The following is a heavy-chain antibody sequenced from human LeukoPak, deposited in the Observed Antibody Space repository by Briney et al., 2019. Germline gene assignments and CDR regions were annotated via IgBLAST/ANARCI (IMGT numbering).Heavy chain of an antibody. J-gene: IGHJ4*02. CDR1: SGSISNYD. CDR2: IYTSGST. V-gene: IGHV4-4*07. CDR3: ARPADYDSSGYYRRPWDY. Sequence: PSETLSLTCTVSSGSISNYDWSWIRQPAGKGLEWIGRIYTSGSTNYNPSLKSRVTISVDTSKNQFSLKLSSVTAADTAVYYCARPADYDSSGYYRRPWDYWGQGTLVTVSS. D-gene: IGHD3-22*01.